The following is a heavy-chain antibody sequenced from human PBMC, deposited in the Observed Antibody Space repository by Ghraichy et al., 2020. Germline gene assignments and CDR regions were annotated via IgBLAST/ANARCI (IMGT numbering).Heavy chain of an antibody. J-gene: IGHJ4*02. CDR2: ISTTVTTV. Sequence: GESLNISCVASGFTFSNYYMNWVRQAPGKGLEWISYISTTVTTVYYADSVKGRFTVSRDNAKNLLYLQMNSLKVEDTAMYYCASTYGDYGFDWGRGTLVIVSS. V-gene: IGHV3-48*01. CDR1: GFTFSNYY. D-gene: IGHD4-17*01. CDR3: ASTYGDYGFD.